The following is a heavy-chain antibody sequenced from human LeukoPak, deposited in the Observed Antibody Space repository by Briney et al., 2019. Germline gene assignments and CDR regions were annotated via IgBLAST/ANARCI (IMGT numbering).Heavy chain of an antibody. D-gene: IGHD2-15*01. CDR2: ISGPGGST. V-gene: IGHV3-23*01. J-gene: IGHJ4*02. CDR1: GFTFSNYA. CDR3: AKDRTTVARIFDY. Sequence: GGSLRLSCAVSGFTFSNYAVSWVRQAPGKGLEWVSGISGPGGSTYYADSVKGRFTISRDNSKNTLYLQMNSLRAEDTAVYYCAKDRTTVARIFDYWGQGTLATVSS.